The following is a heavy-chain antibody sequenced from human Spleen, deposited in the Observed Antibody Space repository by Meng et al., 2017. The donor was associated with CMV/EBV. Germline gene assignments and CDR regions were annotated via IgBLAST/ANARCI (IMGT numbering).Heavy chain of an antibody. J-gene: IGHJ5*02. V-gene: IGHV1-2*02. CDR2: INPNGGAT. D-gene: IGHD2-2*01. CDR3: ARDRVDVVVPAEGWFDP. Sequence: ASVKVSCKASGYNFIGYFLHWVRQAPGQGLEWMAWINPNGGATHYAQNFQGRVTMTRDTSISTAYMELSRLRSDDTAVYYCARDRVDVVVPAEGWFDPWGQGTLVTVSS. CDR1: GYNFIGYF.